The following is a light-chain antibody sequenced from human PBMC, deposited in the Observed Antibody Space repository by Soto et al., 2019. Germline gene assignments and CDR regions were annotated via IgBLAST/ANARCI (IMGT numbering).Light chain of an antibody. Sequence: SYELTQPPSVSVAPGQTARMTCGGNNIGSKSVHWYQQKPGQAPVLVVYADSDRPSGIPERFSGSNSGNTATLTISRVEAGDEAEYHWQVWHGREDYVVFGGGTKLTVL. CDR1: NIGSKS. CDR3: QVWHGREDYVV. V-gene: IGLV3-21*02. J-gene: IGLJ2*01. CDR2: ADS.